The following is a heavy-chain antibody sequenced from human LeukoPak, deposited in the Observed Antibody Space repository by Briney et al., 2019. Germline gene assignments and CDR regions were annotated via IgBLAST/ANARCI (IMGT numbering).Heavy chain of an antibody. CDR1: AGSISSSSYY. CDR3: ARVLVYDYVWGSYIYYMDV. J-gene: IGHJ6*03. V-gene: IGHV4-39*07. Sequence: SETLSLTCTVSAGSISSSSYYWGWIRQPPGKGLEWIGSIYYSGSTHYNPSLKSRVTISVDTSKNQFSLKLSSVTAADTAVYYCARVLVYDYVWGSYIYYMDVWGKGTTVTVSS. D-gene: IGHD3-16*01. CDR2: IYYSGST.